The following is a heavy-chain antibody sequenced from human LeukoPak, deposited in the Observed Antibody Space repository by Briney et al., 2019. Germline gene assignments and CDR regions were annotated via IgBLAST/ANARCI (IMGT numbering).Heavy chain of an antibody. CDR2: MSPNSGNT. D-gene: IGHD4-17*01. J-gene: IGHJ4*02. Sequence: ASMKVSCKASGYTFTSYDINWVRQATGQGLEWMGWMSPNSGNTGYAQKFQGRVTITRNTSISTAYMELSSLRSEDTAVYYCARGPSGYGDYTYYFDYWGQGTLVTVSS. CDR3: ARGPSGYGDYTYYFDY. CDR1: GYTFTSYD. V-gene: IGHV1-8*03.